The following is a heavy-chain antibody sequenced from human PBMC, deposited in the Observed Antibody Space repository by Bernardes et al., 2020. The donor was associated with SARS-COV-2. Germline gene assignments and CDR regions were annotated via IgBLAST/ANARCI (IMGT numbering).Heavy chain of an antibody. V-gene: IGHV4-34*01. Sequence: SKTLSLTCAVYGGSFSGYYWSWIRQPPGKGLEWIGEINHSGSTNYNPSLKSRVTISVDTSKNQFSLKLSSVTAADTAVYYCAREVVEWLRTFDYWGQGTLVTVSS. CDR1: GGSFSGYY. CDR2: INHSGST. J-gene: IGHJ4*02. D-gene: IGHD5-12*01. CDR3: AREVVEWLRTFDY.